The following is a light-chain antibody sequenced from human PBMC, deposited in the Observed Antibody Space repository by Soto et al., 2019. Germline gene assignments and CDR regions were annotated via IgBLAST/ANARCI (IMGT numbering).Light chain of an antibody. CDR1: SSDVGGYNY. V-gene: IGLV2-11*01. Sequence: QSVLTQPRSVSGSPGQSVTISCTGTSSDVGGYNYVSWYQQHPGKAPKLIVHDVSQRPSGVPDRFSGSKSGNTASLTISGLQAEDEADYYCCSFAGTDSSVFGVGPKVTVL. CDR3: CSFAGTDSSV. J-gene: IGLJ1*01. CDR2: DVS.